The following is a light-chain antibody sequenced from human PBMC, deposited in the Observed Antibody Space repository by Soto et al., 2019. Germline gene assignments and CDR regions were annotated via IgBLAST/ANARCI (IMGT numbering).Light chain of an antibody. Sequence: QSVLTQPPSVSGAPGQRVTISCTGSSSNIGAGYDVHWYQQLPRTAPKLLISDNNNRPSGVPDRFAGSKSGTSASLAITVLQPEDEADYHCQSYDSSLSASVFGGGTKVTVL. J-gene: IGLJ3*02. V-gene: IGLV1-40*01. CDR1: SSNIGAGYD. CDR3: QSYDSSLSASV. CDR2: DNN.